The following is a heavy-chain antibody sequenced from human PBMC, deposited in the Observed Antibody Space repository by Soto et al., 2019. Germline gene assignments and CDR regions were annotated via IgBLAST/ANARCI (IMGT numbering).Heavy chain of an antibody. CDR3: ARFPPVKSGNNFAGDY. CDR1: GFTFSIYW. D-gene: IGHD1-20*01. J-gene: IGHJ4*02. CDR2: ISDDGTTK. V-gene: IGHV3-74*03. Sequence: PGGSLRLSCAASGFTFSIYWFHWVRQTPGKGLVWVSCISDDGTTKTYGDSVKGRFTISRDNAKNTLYLQMSSLEAEDTAVYFCARFPPVKSGNNFAGDYRAQRTLDTGSS.